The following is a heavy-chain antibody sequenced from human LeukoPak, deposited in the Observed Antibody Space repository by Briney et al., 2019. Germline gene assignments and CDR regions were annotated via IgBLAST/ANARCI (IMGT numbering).Heavy chain of an antibody. CDR3: ARDSGYDFWIDY. CDR1: GSSISSYY. J-gene: IGHJ4*02. D-gene: IGHD5-12*01. CDR2: IYTSGST. Sequence: SETLSLTCIVSGSSISSYYWSWIRQPAGKGLEWIGRIYTSGSTNYNPSLKSRVTMSVDTSKNQFSLKLSSMTAADTAVYYCARDSGYDFWIDYWGQGTLVTVSS. V-gene: IGHV4-4*07.